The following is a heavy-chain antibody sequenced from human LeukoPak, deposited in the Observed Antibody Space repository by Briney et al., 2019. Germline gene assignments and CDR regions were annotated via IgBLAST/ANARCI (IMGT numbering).Heavy chain of an antibody. D-gene: IGHD6-13*01. Sequence: PGGSLRLSCAASGFTLSSYTMNWVRQAPGMRLEWVSSMSSSGSNIYYADSVKGRFTFSRDSAKNSLYLQMSSLRVEDTAVYYCARDLTAGTNFDFWGQGTLVTVSS. CDR3: ARDLTAGTNFDF. J-gene: IGHJ4*02. CDR1: GFTLSSYT. CDR2: MSSSGSNI. V-gene: IGHV3-21*01.